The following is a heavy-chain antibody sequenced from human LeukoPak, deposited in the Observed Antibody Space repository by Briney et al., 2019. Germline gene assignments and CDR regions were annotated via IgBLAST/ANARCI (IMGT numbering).Heavy chain of an antibody. CDR2: ISHDGSTT. V-gene: IGHV3-30*18. CDR3: TKEPNPYSSGWYFQH. Sequence: PGGSLRLSCAASGFTFSNYGMQWVRQAPGKGLEWVAVISHDGSTTFYADSVKGRFTITRDNSKNTLDLQMYSLKPEDTAVYYCTKEPNPYSSGWYFQHWGQGTLVTVSS. CDR1: GFTFSNYG. J-gene: IGHJ1*01. D-gene: IGHD6-25*01.